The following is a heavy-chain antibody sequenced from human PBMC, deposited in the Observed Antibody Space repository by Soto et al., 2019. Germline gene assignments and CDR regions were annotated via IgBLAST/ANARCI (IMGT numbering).Heavy chain of an antibody. CDR1: GDSIISGGYY. Sequence: SETLSLTCTVSGDSIISGGYYWIWIRQHPGKGLEWIGYIYYSGSTYYNPSLKSRVTISVDTSKNQFSLKLSSVTAADTAVYYCARESIAVAGTFDYWGQGTLVTVSS. J-gene: IGHJ4*02. CDR2: IYYSGST. V-gene: IGHV4-31*02. D-gene: IGHD6-19*01. CDR3: ARESIAVAGTFDY.